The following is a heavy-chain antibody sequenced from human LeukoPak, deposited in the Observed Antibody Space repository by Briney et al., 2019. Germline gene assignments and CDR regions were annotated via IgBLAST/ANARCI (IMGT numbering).Heavy chain of an antibody. V-gene: IGHV4-39*07. Sequence: SETLSLTCTVSGGSISSSSYYWGWIRQPPGKGLEWIGSIYYSGSTYYNPSLKSRVTISVDTSKNQFSLKLSSVTAADTAVYYCARSPGDIVVVVAATRPYYFDYWGQGTLVTVSS. CDR3: ARSPGDIVVVVAATRPYYFDY. CDR2: IYYSGST. J-gene: IGHJ4*02. CDR1: GGSISSSSYY. D-gene: IGHD2-15*01.